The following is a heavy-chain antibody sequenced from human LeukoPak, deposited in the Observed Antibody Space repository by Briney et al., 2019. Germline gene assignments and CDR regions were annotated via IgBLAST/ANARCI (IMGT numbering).Heavy chain of an antibody. J-gene: IGHJ6*02. D-gene: IGHD2-2*01. Sequence: ASVKVSCKASGYTFTGYYMHWVRQAPGQGLEWMGRINPNSGGTNYAQKFQGRATMTRDTSISTAYMELSRLRSDDTAVYYCASLYCSSTSCLYDYYYGMDVWGQGTTVTVSS. CDR2: INPNSGGT. V-gene: IGHV1-2*06. CDR3: ASLYCSSTSCLYDYYYGMDV. CDR1: GYTFTGYY.